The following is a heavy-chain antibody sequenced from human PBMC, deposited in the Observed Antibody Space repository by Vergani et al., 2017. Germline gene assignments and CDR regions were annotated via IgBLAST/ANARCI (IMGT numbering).Heavy chain of an antibody. J-gene: IGHJ4*02. V-gene: IGHV3-23*01. CDR3: AGPQGTSAYYYGGFDY. CDR2: ISSDGGST. Sequence: EVQRWESGGGLVQPGGSLRLSCAASGFTFSTHAMTGVRQAPGKGLEWVSTISSDGGSTYYADSVKGRFTISRDNFKNTLSLQMNSLTAEDTAIYYCAGPQGTSAYYYGGFDYWGQGLLVTVSS. CDR1: GFTFSTHA. D-gene: IGHD3-22*01.